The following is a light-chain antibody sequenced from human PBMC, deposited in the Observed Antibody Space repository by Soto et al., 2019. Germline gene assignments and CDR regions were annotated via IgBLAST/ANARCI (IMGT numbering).Light chain of an antibody. V-gene: IGKV1-39*01. CDR3: QRTYKAPLT. CDR2: AAS. Sequence: DIQMTQSPSSVSALIGDRVTITCRASEPIDRDLSWYQQRPGKAPRVLIIAASDLQSGVPSRFSGSGSGTVFSLTISSLQPEDFATYFCQRTYKAPLTFGPGTKVELK. J-gene: IGKJ3*01. CDR1: EPIDRD.